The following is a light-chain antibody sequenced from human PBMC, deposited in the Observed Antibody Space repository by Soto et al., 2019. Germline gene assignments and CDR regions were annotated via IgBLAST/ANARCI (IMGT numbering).Light chain of an antibody. J-gene: IGLJ1*01. V-gene: IGLV2-14*01. CDR1: TSDVGGYHF. CDR2: EVT. CDR3: YSYTTTSTYV. Sequence: QSFLTQPASVSGSPGQSITLSCTGTTSDVGGYHFVSWYQQHPGKAPKLMIYEVTNRPSGVSDRFSGSKSGNTASLTISGLQAEDEADYYCYSYTTTSTYVFGSGTKVTV.